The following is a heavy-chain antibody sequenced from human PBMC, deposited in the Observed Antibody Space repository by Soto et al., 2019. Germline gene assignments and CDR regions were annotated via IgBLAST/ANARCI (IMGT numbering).Heavy chain of an antibody. J-gene: IGHJ6*02. CDR1: VESFGGYS. V-gene: IGHV4-34*02. CDR2: SPNLGST. CDR3: ARGGAHAKSGSGIYQFGYGLDF. Sequence: QVQLQQWGAGLLKPSETLSPTADVSVESFGGYSWGWIGRSPGKGLDWLGASPNLGSTNYNPSLKSRVTLSVDTSKRQFSLKLSSMTAADTAVYYCARGGAHAKSGSGIYQFGYGLDFWGQGTTVTVSS. D-gene: IGHD1-26*01.